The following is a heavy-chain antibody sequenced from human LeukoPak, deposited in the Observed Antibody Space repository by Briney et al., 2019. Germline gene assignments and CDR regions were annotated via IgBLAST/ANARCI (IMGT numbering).Heavy chain of an antibody. CDR3: ARTYTGAKGAVDY. D-gene: IGHD7-27*01. J-gene: IGHJ4*02. CDR2: ISCSGGST. Sequence: GGSLTLSCAASGFTFSSYAMSWVRQAPGKGREWVSAISCSGGSTYYAHSVKGRFTISRDNSKNTLYLQMNSLRAEDTAVYYCARTYTGAKGAVDYWGQGNLVTVSS. CDR1: GFTFSSYA. V-gene: IGHV3-23*01.